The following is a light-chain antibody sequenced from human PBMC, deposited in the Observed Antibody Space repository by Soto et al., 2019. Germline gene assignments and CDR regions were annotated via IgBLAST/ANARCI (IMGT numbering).Light chain of an antibody. CDR1: ESISTW. V-gene: IGKV1-5*03. J-gene: IGKJ2*01. CDR2: KAS. Sequence: STLSASVGDRVTITCRASESISTWLAWYQQKPGKAPKLLIYKASSLESGVPSRFSGSGSGTEFTLTISSLQPDDFATYYCQQYYSYPVEFGQGTKVDIK. CDR3: QQYYSYPVE.